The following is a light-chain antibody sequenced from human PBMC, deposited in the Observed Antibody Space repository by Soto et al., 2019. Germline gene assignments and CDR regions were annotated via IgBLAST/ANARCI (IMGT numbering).Light chain of an antibody. J-gene: IGKJ4*01. V-gene: IGKV3D-15*01. CDR3: QQYDDWLRLT. CDR1: QSVNIY. CDR2: GAS. Sequence: EIVMTQSPATLSVSPGERATLSCRASQSVNIYLAWYQQKPGQAPRLLIFGASSRATGIPARFSGSGSGTEFNLTISSLQSEDFSVYFCQQYDDWLRLTFGAGTKADIK.